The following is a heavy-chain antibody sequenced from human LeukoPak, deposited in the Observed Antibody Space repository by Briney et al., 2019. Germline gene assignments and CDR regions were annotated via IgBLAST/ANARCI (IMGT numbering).Heavy chain of an antibody. CDR1: RYTFTTYY. D-gene: IGHD2-15*01. V-gene: IGHV1-46*01. J-gene: IGHJ4*02. CDR2: INPSGGST. Sequence: ASVKVSCKASRYTFTTYYIHWVRQAPGQGLEWMGKINPSGGSTTYAQKFQDRVTLTRDTSTTTVYTELSSLTSEDTAVYYCARDMSNRWYFDFWGQGLLVTVSS. CDR3: ARDMSNRWYFDF.